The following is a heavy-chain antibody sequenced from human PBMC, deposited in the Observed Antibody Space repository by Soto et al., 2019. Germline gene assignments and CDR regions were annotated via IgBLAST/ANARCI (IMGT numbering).Heavy chain of an antibody. V-gene: IGHV3-23*01. CDR3: AKGVPGIAVAGTGYCQH. Sequence: EVQLLESGGGLVQPGGCLRLSCAASGFTFSSYAMSWVRQAPGKGLEWVSGISGRGDSTYYADYVKGRFTISRDNAKNTLYLQMNSLRAEDTAVYYCAKGVPGIAVAGTGYCQHWGQGTLVTASS. D-gene: IGHD6-19*01. CDR2: ISGRGDST. CDR1: GFTFSSYA. J-gene: IGHJ1*01.